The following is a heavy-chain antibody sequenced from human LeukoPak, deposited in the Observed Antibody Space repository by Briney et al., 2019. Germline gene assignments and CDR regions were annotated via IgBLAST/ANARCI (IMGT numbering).Heavy chain of an antibody. Sequence: ASVKVSCKASGYPFLRFCIHWVRQAPGQGLEWMGKINPAGGAASYAQRFQGRVTVTRDTSASTVYMELSSLRSEDTAVYYCARDTRELLGGYYFDYWGQGALVTVFS. V-gene: IGHV1-46*01. CDR3: ARDTRELLGGYYFDY. D-gene: IGHD3-10*01. CDR2: INPAGGAA. CDR1: GYPFLRFC. J-gene: IGHJ4*02.